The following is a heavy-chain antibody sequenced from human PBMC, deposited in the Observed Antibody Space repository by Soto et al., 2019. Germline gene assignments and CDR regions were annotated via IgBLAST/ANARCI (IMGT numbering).Heavy chain of an antibody. CDR2: IFSDNER. CDR1: GFPLTTGKMA. J-gene: IGHJ6*02. Sequence: QVTLKESGPALVQPTEPLTLTCTVSGFPLTTGKMAVSWIRQPPGKALEWLAHIFSDNERSYSTSLQGRLTISKDTCGSQVVLSMTTVDPVDTATYYCARMKVDSYQFYYAMDVWGQGTTVTVAS. D-gene: IGHD3-9*01. CDR3: ARMKVDSYQFYYAMDV. V-gene: IGHV2-26*01.